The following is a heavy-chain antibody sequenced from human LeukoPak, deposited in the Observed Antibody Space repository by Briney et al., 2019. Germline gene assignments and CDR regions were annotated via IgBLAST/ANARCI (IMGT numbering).Heavy chain of an antibody. CDR1: GDSVSSNSVT. V-gene: IGHV6-1*01. D-gene: IGHD6-13*01. CDR3: ARADTAYSSTWYFDD. CDR2: TYYRSTWYN. Sequence: SQTLSLTCAISGDSVSSNSVTWNWIRQSPSRGLEWLGRTYYRSTWYNNYAVSVKSRITINADTSKNQFSLQLNSVTPDDTAVYHCARADTAYSSTWYFDDWGQGTLVTVSS. J-gene: IGHJ4*02.